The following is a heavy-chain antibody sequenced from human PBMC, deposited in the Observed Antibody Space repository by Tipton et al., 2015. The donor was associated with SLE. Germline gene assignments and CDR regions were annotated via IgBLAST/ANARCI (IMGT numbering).Heavy chain of an antibody. CDR3: AKELEGWFDP. CDR2: ISWNSGSI. J-gene: IGHJ5*02. Sequence: SLRLSCAASGFTFDDYAMHWVRQAPGKGLEWVSGISWNSGSIGYADSVKGRFTISRDNSKNTMYLQMNSLRAEDTAVYYCAKELEGWFDPWGQGTLVTVSS. V-gene: IGHV3-9*01. CDR1: GFTFDDYA.